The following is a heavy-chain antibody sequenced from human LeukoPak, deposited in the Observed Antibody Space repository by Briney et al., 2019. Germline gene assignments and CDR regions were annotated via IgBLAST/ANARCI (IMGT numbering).Heavy chain of an antibody. D-gene: IGHD2-2*01. V-gene: IGHV4-34*01. Sequence: SETLSLTCAVSGGSFSRYYWSWIRQPPGKRLEWIGEINHIGSTNYNPSLKSRVTMSIDTSNIQVSLNLNSVTAADTAVYYCGLSVRSTSYLPSWGQGTLVTVSS. CDR3: GLSVRSTSYLPS. J-gene: IGHJ5*02. CDR2: INHIGST. CDR1: GGSFSRYY.